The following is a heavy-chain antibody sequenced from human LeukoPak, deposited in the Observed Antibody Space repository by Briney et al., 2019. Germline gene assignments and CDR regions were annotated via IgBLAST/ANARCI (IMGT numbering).Heavy chain of an antibody. CDR3: AGGDGDYDYFDY. D-gene: IGHD4-17*01. V-gene: IGHV3-21*01. Sequence: GGSLRLSCAASGFIFSSYSMNGVRQAPGKGREWVSSISSSSNYIYYADSVRGRFTISRDNAKNSLYLQMNSLRAEDTAVYYCAGGDGDYDYFDYWGQGILVTVSS. J-gene: IGHJ4*02. CDR1: GFIFSSYS. CDR2: ISSSSNYI.